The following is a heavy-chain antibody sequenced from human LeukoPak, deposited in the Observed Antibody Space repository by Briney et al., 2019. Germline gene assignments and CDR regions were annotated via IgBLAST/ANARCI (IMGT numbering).Heavy chain of an antibody. Sequence: GGSLRLPCEPPGFPFSNFWMSWFGQPPGRGLEWVANIKQDGSEKYYVDSVKGRFTISRDNAKNSLYLQMNSLRAEDTAVYYCARDTPFDYWGQGTLVTVSS. CDR1: GFPFSNFW. CDR3: ARDTPFDY. V-gene: IGHV3-7*01. J-gene: IGHJ4*02. CDR2: IKQDGSEK.